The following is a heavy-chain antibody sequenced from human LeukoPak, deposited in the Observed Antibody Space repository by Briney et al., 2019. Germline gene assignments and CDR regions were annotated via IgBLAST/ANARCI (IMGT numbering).Heavy chain of an antibody. CDR3: AIFGVVIPSFDY. J-gene: IGHJ4*02. V-gene: IGHV3-30*02. CDR2: IRYDGSNE. D-gene: IGHD3-3*01. CDR1: GFTFSSYG. Sequence: GGSLRLSCAASGFTFSSYGMHWVRQAPGKGLEWVAFIRYDGSNEYYADSVKGRFTISRDNSKNTLYLQMNSLRAEDTAVYYCAIFGVVIPSFDYWGQGTLVTVSS.